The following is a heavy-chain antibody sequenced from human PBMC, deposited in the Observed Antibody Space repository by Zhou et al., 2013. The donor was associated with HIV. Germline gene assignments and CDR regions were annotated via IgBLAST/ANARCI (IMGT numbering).Heavy chain of an antibody. V-gene: IGHV4-4*09. J-gene: IGHJ4*02. CDR3: ARWNYGDSFDY. D-gene: IGHD4-17*01. Sequence: QVQLQESGPGLVKPSETLSLTCSVSGGSISSYYWSWIRQPPGKGLEWIGYIYSSGNTNYNPSLKSRVSISVDTSKNQFSLKVTSVTAADTAVYYCARWNYGDSFDYWGQGTLVTVSS. CDR2: IYSSGNT. CDR1: GGSISSYY.